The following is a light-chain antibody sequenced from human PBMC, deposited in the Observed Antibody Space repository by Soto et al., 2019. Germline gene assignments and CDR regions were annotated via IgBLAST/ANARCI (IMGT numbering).Light chain of an antibody. V-gene: IGLV2-14*01. CDR3: VSYTTSASYV. CDR2: DIN. Sequence: QSLLTQPASLSGSPGQSITISCTGTSSDVGNYIFVSWYRQHPGKAPKLMIYDINNRPSGVSNRFSGSKSGNTASLTISGLQAEDEADYYCVSYTTSASYVFGTGTKVTVL. J-gene: IGLJ1*01. CDR1: SSDVGNYIF.